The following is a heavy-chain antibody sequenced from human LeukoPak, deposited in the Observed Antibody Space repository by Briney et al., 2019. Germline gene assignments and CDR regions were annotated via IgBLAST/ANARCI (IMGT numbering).Heavy chain of an antibody. Sequence: SETLSLTCTVSGGSISSSSYYWGWIRQPPGKGLEWIGSIYYSGSTYYNPSLKSRVTISVDTSKNQFSLKLSSVTAADTAVYYCARDKLTYYDFRSGYYGGNWFDPWGQGTLVTVSS. V-gene: IGHV4-39*07. CDR2: IYYSGST. CDR1: GGSISSSSYY. CDR3: ARDKLTYYDFRSGYYGGNWFDP. J-gene: IGHJ5*02. D-gene: IGHD3-3*01.